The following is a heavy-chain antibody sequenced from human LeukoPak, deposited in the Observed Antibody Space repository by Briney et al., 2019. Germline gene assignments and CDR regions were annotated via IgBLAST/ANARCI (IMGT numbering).Heavy chain of an antibody. CDR2: IIPILGIA. CDR1: GGTFSSYT. CDR3: ARDPVYCSSTSCREYFQH. J-gene: IGHJ1*01. D-gene: IGHD2-2*01. Sequence: SVKVSCKASGGTFSSYTISWVRQAPGEGLEWMGRIIPILGIANYAQMFQGRLTITADKSTSTAYMELSSLRSEDTAVYYCARDPVYCSSTSCREYFQHWGQGTLVTVSS. V-gene: IGHV1-69*04.